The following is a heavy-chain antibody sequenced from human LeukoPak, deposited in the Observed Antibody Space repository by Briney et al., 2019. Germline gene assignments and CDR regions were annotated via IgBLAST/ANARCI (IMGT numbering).Heavy chain of an antibody. V-gene: IGHV3-53*01. CDR1: GFTVITND. CDR3: ARGVEPLAANTLAY. D-gene: IGHD1-14*01. Sequence: HPGGSLRLSCAASGFTVITNDMTWVRRAPGKGLEWVSVLYSDGNTKYADSVQGRFTISRDNSKNTLYLEMNSLSPDDTAVYYCARGVEPLAANTLAYWGQGTLVTVSS. CDR2: LYSDGNT. J-gene: IGHJ4*02.